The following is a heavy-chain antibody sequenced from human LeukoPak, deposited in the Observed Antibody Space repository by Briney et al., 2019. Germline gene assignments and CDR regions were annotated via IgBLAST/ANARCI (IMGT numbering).Heavy chain of an antibody. Sequence: ASVKVSCKASGYTFTSYYMHWVRQAPGQGLEWMGIINPSGGGTSYAQKFQGRVTMTRDMSTSTVYMELSSLRSEDTAVYYCARAVPGVPAYYDYVWGSAGDYWGQGTLVTVSS. D-gene: IGHD3-16*01. V-gene: IGHV1-46*01. J-gene: IGHJ4*02. CDR3: ARAVPGVPAYYDYVWGSAGDY. CDR2: INPSGGGT. CDR1: GYTFTSYY.